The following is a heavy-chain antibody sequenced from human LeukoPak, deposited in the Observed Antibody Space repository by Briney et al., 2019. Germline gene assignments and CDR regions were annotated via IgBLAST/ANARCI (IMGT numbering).Heavy chain of an antibody. V-gene: IGHV3-23*01. D-gene: IGHD6-19*01. CDR1: GFTFSSYA. CDR2: ISGSGGNT. CDR3: AKGSIAVALFDY. J-gene: IGHJ4*02. Sequence: GGSLRLSCAASGFTFSSYAMSWVRQAPGKGLKWVSAISGSGGNTYYADSVKGRVTISRDNSKNTLYMQMNSLRAEDTAVYYCAKGSIAVALFDYWGQGTLVTVSS.